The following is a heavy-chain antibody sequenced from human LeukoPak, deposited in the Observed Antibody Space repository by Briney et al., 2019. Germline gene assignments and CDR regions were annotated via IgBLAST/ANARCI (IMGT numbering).Heavy chain of an antibody. D-gene: IGHD3-9*01. Sequence: ASVKVSCKVSGYTLTELSMHWVRQAPGKGLEWMGGFDPEDGETIYAQKFQGRVTMTEDTFTDTAYMELSSLRSEDTAVYYCATDRLYYDILTGYPRGFDYWGQGTLVTVSS. CDR2: FDPEDGET. CDR3: ATDRLYYDILTGYPRGFDY. CDR1: GYTLTELS. J-gene: IGHJ4*02. V-gene: IGHV1-24*01.